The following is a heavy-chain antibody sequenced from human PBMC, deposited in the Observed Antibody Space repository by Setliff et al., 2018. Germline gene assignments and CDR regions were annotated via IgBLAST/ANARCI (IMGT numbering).Heavy chain of an antibody. J-gene: IGHJ4*02. CDR3: ARENTAKNFWGEEYDY. CDR2: INPGDGST. CDR1: GYTFTTYY. D-gene: IGHD3-3*01. Sequence: GASVKVSCKASGYTFTTYYMHWVRQAPGQGLEWMGVINPGDGSTTYAQKFQGRVKMTRDTSTNTVYMQLNSLRFEDRAVYYCARENTAKNFWGEEYDYWGQGTQVTVSS. V-gene: IGHV1-46*01.